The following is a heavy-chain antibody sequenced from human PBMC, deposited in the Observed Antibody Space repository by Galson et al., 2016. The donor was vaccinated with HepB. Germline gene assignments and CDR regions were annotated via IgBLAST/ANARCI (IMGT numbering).Heavy chain of an antibody. Sequence: SETLSLTCTVSGASFSTSSYFWAWIRQPPGKGLEWIGSRYYSGNTYYNSSLKSRVSMSLDTSKNEFSLKLSSVTAADTAVYHCARGVDFWGGKKWFDPWGQGTLVIVSS. CDR2: RYYSGNT. CDR1: GASFSTSSYF. D-gene: IGHD3-3*01. V-gene: IGHV4-39*07. CDR3: ARGVDFWGGKKWFDP. J-gene: IGHJ5*02.